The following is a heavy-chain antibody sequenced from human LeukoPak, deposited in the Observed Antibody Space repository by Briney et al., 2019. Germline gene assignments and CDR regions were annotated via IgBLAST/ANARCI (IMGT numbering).Heavy chain of an antibody. Sequence: SETLSLTCTVSGGSISSYYWSWIRQPPGKGLEWIGYIYYSGSTNYRPSLKSRVTISVDTSKNQFSLKLSSVTAADTAVYYCARLMHGYSNQFDPWGQGTLVTVSS. CDR2: IYYSGST. J-gene: IGHJ5*02. CDR1: GGSISSYY. D-gene: IGHD6-13*01. V-gene: IGHV4-59*01. CDR3: ARLMHGYSNQFDP.